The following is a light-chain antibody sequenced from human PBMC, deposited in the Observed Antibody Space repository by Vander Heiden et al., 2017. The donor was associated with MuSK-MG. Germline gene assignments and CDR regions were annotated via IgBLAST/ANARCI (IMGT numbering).Light chain of an antibody. CDR2: GTS. CDR1: QTIDSSF. Sequence: PASLSFSPGESATPTCRPSQTIDSSFLAWFQQRPGQAPRLLLFGTSSRATGIPYRFSGSGSGTDFTVTINSLDPEDSAVYYCQQYGTLPWTFGQGTKVEIK. V-gene: IGKV3-20*01. CDR3: QQYGTLPWT. J-gene: IGKJ1*01.